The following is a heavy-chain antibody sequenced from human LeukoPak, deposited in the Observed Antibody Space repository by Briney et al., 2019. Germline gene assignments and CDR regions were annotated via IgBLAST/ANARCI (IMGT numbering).Heavy chain of an antibody. V-gene: IGHV3-23*01. CDR2: ITGSGGST. Sequence: GGSLRLSCAASAFTFSSDAMSWVRQAPGKGLEWISGITGSGGSTYYADSVKGRFTISRDNSKDTVYLQMSSLRAEDTALYYCAILLHDYRTKWGQGTLVTVSS. J-gene: IGHJ4*02. D-gene: IGHD4-11*01. CDR1: AFTFSSDA. CDR3: AILLHDYRTK.